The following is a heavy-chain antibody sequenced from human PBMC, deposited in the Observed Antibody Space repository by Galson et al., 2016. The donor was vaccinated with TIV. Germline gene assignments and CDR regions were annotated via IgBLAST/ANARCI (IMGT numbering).Heavy chain of an antibody. CDR3: VKDRGSSTVYRFDY. CDR2: INPGGGDT. CDR1: GYSFGNHY. V-gene: IGHV1-46*01. D-gene: IGHD3-10*01. J-gene: IGHJ4*02. Sequence: CKASGYSFGNHYIHWVRQVPGHGLEWMGVINPGGGDTNYPQKFQGRVTMTRDMSTGTFYMDMSSLTSEDTAVYYCVKDRGSSTVYRFDYWGQGTLVTVSS.